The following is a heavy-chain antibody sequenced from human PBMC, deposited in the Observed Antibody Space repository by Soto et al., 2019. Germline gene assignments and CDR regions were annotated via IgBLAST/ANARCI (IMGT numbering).Heavy chain of an antibody. CDR1: GGSISGYY. J-gene: IGHJ3*02. D-gene: IGHD3-10*01. V-gene: IGHV4-59*01. CDR3: ARTWGVRGVIFASDI. CDR2: IYYSGST. Sequence: SETLSLTCTVSGGSISGYYWSWIRQPPGKGLEWIGYIYYSGSTSYNPSLKSRVTISLDTSKNQFSLKLSSVTAADTAVYYCARTWGVRGVIFASDICGQGTMVTVSS.